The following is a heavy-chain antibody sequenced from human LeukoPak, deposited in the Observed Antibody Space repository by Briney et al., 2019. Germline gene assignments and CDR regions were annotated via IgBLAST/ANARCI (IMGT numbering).Heavy chain of an antibody. CDR3: ARSVGVAAAGTLSY. CDR2: ISAYNGNT. D-gene: IGHD6-13*01. CDR1: GYTFTSYG. Sequence: EASVTVSCKASGYTFTSYGISWVRQAPGQGLEWMGWISAYNGNTNYAQKLQGRVTMTTDTSTSTAYMELRSLRSDDTAVYYCARSVGVAAAGTLSYWGQGTLVTVSS. V-gene: IGHV1-18*01. J-gene: IGHJ4*02.